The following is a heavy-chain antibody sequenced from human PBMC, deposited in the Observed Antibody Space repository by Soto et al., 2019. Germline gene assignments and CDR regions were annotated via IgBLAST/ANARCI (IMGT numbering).Heavy chain of an antibody. CDR3: TRDYCTNGVCYESYYYYGMDV. CDR1: GFTSSSYA. J-gene: IGHJ6*02. D-gene: IGHD2-8*01. CDR2: ISYDGRNK. V-gene: IGHV3-30*04. Sequence: GGSLRLSCAAAGFTSSSYAMHWVRQAPGKGLEWVAVISYDGRNKYYADSVKGRFTISRDNSKNTLYLQMNSLRAEDTAVYYCTRDYCTNGVCYESYYYYGMDVWGQGTTVTVSS.